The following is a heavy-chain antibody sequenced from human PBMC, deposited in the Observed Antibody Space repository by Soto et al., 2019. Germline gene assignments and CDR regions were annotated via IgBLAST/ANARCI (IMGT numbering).Heavy chain of an antibody. CDR3: AREGYSPYYDYGMDV. CDR2: ISTYNGDT. D-gene: IGHD3-16*01. Sequence: QVQLVQSGPEVKKPGASVKVSCKASGYSFTTYGIAWVRQAPGQGLEWMGWISTYNGDTDYAQNLQGRVIMTTDTSTTTAYTELRSLRSDDTAVYYCAREGYSPYYDYGMDVWGQGTTVSVSS. CDR1: GYSFTTYG. V-gene: IGHV1-18*01. J-gene: IGHJ6*02.